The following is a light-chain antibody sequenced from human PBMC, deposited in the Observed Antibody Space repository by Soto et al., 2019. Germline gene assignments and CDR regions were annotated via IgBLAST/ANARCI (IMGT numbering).Light chain of an antibody. CDR2: DAS. CDR3: QQRSNWPPIT. Sequence: ETVFTQSPGTLSVSPGEGATLSFMASQSVSSYLAWYQQKPGQAPRLLIYDASNRATGIPARFSGSGSGTDFTLTISSLEPEDFAVYYCQQRSNWPPITFGQGTRLENK. J-gene: IGKJ5*01. V-gene: IGKV3-11*01. CDR1: QSVSSY.